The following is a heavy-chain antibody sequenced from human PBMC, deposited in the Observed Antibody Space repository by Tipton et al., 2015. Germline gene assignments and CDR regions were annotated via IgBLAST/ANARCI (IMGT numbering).Heavy chain of an antibody. CDR3: ARGGNNWFDP. V-gene: IGHV4-59*01. Sequence: TLSLTCTVSGGSISHYYWSWIRQPPGKGLEWIGHIYDSGITNHNPSLKSRVTISIDTSKNLFSLKLSSVTAADMAVYYCARGGNNWFDPWGRGTLVTVSS. D-gene: IGHD2-15*01. CDR2: IYDSGIT. J-gene: IGHJ5*02. CDR1: GGSISHYY.